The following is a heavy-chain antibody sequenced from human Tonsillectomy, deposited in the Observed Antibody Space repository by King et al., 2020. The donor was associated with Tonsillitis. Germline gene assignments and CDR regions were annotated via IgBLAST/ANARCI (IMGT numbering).Heavy chain of an antibody. CDR1: GFTFDDYA. CDR2: ISWNSNNI. V-gene: IGHV3-9*01. Sequence: VQLVESGGGLVQPGRSLRLSCAASGFTFDDYAMHWVRQAPGKGLEWVSGISWNSNNIGYADSVKGRFTISRDNAKNSLYLQMNSLRAEDTALYYCAKEMRGGGSSDTRTLTYAYGMDVGGHRTPVTVSS. J-gene: IGHJ6*02. CDR3: AKEMRGGGSSDTRTLTYAYGMDV. D-gene: IGHD4-23*01.